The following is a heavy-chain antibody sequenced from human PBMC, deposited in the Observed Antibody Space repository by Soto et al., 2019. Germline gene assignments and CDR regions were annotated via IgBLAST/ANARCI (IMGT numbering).Heavy chain of an antibody. D-gene: IGHD4-17*01. CDR1: GYTFTSYY. CDR3: ATAGRATVTTRRWFDP. V-gene: IGHV1-46*01. J-gene: IGHJ5*02. Sequence: QVQLVQSGAEVKKPGASVKVSCKASGYTFTSYYMHWVRQAPGQGLEWMGIINPSGGSTSYAQKFHGRVTMTSATSTSTGYMELGSLRSEDTSLYYCATAGRATVTTRRWFDPCGQGTLVTVSS. CDR2: INPSGGST.